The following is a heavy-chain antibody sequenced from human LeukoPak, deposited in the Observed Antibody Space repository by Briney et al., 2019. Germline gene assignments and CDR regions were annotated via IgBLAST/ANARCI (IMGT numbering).Heavy chain of an antibody. J-gene: IGHJ4*02. D-gene: IGHD1-14*01. CDR3: ARVNHDGYFDY. CDR1: GGTFSSYA. CDR2: IIPILGIA. V-gene: IGHV1-69*04. Sequence: SVKVSCKASGGTFSSYAISWVRQAPGQRLEWMGRIIPILGIANYAQKFQGRVTITADKSTSTAYMELSSLRSEDTAAYYCARVNHDGYFDYWGQGTLVTVSS.